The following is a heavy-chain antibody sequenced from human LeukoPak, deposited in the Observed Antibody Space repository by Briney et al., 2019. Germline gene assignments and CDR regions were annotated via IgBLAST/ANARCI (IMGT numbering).Heavy chain of an antibody. CDR1: GGTFSSYA. Sequence: SVKVSCKASGGTFSSYAISWVRQAPGQGLERMGGIIPIFGTANYAQKFQGRVTITADESTSTAYMELSSLRSEDTAVYYCARDSGSYYSPGRHFDYWGQGTLVTVSS. CDR2: IIPIFGTA. D-gene: IGHD1-26*01. CDR3: ARDSGSYYSPGRHFDY. J-gene: IGHJ4*02. V-gene: IGHV1-69*13.